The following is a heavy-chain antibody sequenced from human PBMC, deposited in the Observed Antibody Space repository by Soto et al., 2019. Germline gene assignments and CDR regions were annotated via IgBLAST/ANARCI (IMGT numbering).Heavy chain of an antibody. D-gene: IGHD1-26*01. CDR1: GFTFSSYG. CDR2: ISYDGSNK. CDR3: AKDHAGSWAQTVSYYYYGMDV. J-gene: IGHJ6*02. V-gene: IGHV3-30*18. Sequence: LRLSCAASGFTFSSYGMHWVRQVPGKGLEWVAVISYDGSNKYYADSVKGRFTISRDNSKNTLYLQMNSLRAEDTAVYYCAKDHAGSWAQTVSYYYYGMDVWGQGTTVTVS.